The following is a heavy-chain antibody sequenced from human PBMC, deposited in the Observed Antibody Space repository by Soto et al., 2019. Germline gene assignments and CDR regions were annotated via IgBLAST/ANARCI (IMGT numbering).Heavy chain of an antibody. CDR1: GGSISSGGYY. J-gene: IGHJ4*02. D-gene: IGHD4-17*01. V-gene: IGHV4-31*03. Sequence: PSETLSLTCTVSGGSISSGGYYWSWIRQHPGKGLEWIGYIYYSGSTYYNPSLKSRVTISVDTSKNQFSLKLSSVTAADTAVYYCARTPMTTVTAFDYWGQGTLVTVSS. CDR3: ARTPMTTVTAFDY. CDR2: IYYSGST.